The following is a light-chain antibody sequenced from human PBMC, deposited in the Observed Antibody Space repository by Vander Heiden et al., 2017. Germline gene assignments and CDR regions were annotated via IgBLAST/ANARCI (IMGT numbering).Light chain of an antibody. CDR2: WAS. J-gene: IGKJ3*01. V-gene: IGKV4-1*01. CDR1: QSVLYSSNNKNY. Sequence: DIVMTQSPDSLAVSLGERATINCKSSQSVLYSSNNKNYLAWYQQKPGQPPKLLIYWASTRESGVPDRFSGSGSGRDFTLTISSLRAEDVAVYYCQQYYSTPFTFGPGTKVDIK. CDR3: QQYYSTPFT.